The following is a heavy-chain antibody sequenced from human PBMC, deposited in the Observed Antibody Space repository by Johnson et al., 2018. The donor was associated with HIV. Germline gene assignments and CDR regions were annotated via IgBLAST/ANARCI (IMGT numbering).Heavy chain of an antibody. CDR1: GFTFSSYG. CDR3: AKDFGYPRPRDAFDI. Sequence: QMQLVESGGGLVTPGGSLRLSCAASGFTFSSYGMHWVRQAPGKGLEWVAVIWYDGSNKYYADSVKGRFTISRDNSKNTLYLQMNSLRAEDTAVYYCAKDFGYPRPRDAFDIWGQGTMVTVSS. J-gene: IGHJ3*02. V-gene: IGHV3-33*06. CDR2: IWYDGSNK. D-gene: IGHD5-12*01.